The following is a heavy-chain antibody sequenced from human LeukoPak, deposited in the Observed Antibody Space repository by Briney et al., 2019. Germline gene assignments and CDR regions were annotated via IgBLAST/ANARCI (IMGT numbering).Heavy chain of an antibody. V-gene: IGHV3-48*01. CDR1: GFTFRSYG. CDR3: AIWMGNNGDFTGPLDY. Sequence: GGSLRLPCAASGFTFRSYGLSWFRQAPGKGLEWVSYISSAGGNINYADSVKGRFIISRDNGKNSLYLQMNSLRAEDTAVYYCAIWMGNNGDFTGPLDYWGQGTLVTVSS. D-gene: IGHD2-8*01. CDR2: ISSAGGNI. J-gene: IGHJ4*02.